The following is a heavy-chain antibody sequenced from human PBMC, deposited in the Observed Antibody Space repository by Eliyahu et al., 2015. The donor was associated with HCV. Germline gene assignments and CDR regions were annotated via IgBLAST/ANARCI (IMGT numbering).Heavy chain of an antibody. CDR1: GFTFXTYS. Sequence: EVQLVESGGGLVKPGGSLRLSCAASGFTFXTYSMNWVRQAPGKGLEWVSSITSSSSYIYYADSMKGRFTISRDNAKNSLYLQMNSLRAEDTAVYYCARDYLDRTGWPDRYFDYWGQGTLVTVSS. V-gene: IGHV3-21*02. D-gene: IGHD6-19*01. J-gene: IGHJ4*02. CDR2: ITSSSSYI. CDR3: ARDYLDRTGWPDRYFDY.